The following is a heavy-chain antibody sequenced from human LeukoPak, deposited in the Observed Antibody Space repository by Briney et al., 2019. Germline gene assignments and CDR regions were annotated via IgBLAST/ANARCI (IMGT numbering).Heavy chain of an antibody. V-gene: IGHV4-4*07. Sequence: SETLSLTCTVSGDSISSYYWSWTRQPAGKGLEWIGRIYTSGSTNYNPSLKSQLTNSVDTSKNHFPLKLSSVTAADTAVYYCARDLMHYDILTGYYNENPFDYWGQGTLVTVSS. CDR1: GDSISSYY. J-gene: IGHJ4*02. CDR2: IYTSGST. D-gene: IGHD3-9*01. CDR3: ARDLMHYDILTGYYNENPFDY.